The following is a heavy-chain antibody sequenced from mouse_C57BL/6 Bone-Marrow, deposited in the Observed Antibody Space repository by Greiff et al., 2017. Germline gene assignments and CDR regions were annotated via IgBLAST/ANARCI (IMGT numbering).Heavy chain of an antibody. CDR1: GYTFTSYW. V-gene: IGHV1-5*01. J-gene: IGHJ4*01. D-gene: IGHD1-1*01. CDR3: TSGAPYYGSSYPDYAMDY. CDR2: IYPGNSDT. Sequence: VQLKESGTVLARPGASVKMSCKTSGYTFTSYWMHWVKQRPGQGLAWIGAIYPGNSDTSYNQKFKGKAKLTAVTSASTAYMELSRLKKEDSAVYYWTSGAPYYGSSYPDYAMDYWGQGTSVTVSS.